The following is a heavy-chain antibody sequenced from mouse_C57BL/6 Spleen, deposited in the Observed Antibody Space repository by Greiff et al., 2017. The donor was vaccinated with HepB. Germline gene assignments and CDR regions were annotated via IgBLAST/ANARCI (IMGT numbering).Heavy chain of an antibody. Sequence: VKLKQSGPELVKPGASVKISCKASGYSFTGYYMNWVKQRPIQGLEWIGNIDPSDSETHYNQKFKDKATLTVDKSSSTAYMQLSSLTSEDSAVYYCARVGVTYYFDYWGQGTTLTVSS. CDR2: IDPSDSET. J-gene: IGHJ2*01. CDR3: ARVGVTYYFDY. D-gene: IGHD2-2*01. CDR1: GYSFTGYY. V-gene: IGHV1-52*01.